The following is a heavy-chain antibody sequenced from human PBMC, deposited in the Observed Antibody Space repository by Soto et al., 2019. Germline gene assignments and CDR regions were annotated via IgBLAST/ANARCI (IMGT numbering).Heavy chain of an antibody. D-gene: IGHD5-18*01. V-gene: IGHV4-59*01. CDR2: IYHSGST. CDR1: GGSISSYY. J-gene: IGHJ6*02. Sequence: PSETLSLTCSVSGGSISSYYGSWIRQPPGKGLEWIGYIYHSGSTYYNPSLKSRVTISVDTSKNQFSLKLSSVTAADTAVYYCARDAAMVTDYYYGMDVRGQGTTVTVSS. CDR3: ARDAAMVTDYYYGMDV.